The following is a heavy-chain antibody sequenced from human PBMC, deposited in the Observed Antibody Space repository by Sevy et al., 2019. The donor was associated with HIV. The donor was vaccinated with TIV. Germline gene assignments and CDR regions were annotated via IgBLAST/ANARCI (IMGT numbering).Heavy chain of an antibody. CDR1: GFTFSKYW. Sequence: GESLKISCAASGFTFSKYWMGWVRQAPGKGLEWVANIKQDAGQKYNVDSVMGRLTISRDNSKNSLYLQMNSLRAEDTAVYFSAVDDGDYYFHYWGQGTLVTVSS. D-gene: IGHD3-10*01. J-gene: IGHJ4*02. CDR2: IKQDAGQK. CDR3: AVDDGDYYFHY. V-gene: IGHV3-7*01.